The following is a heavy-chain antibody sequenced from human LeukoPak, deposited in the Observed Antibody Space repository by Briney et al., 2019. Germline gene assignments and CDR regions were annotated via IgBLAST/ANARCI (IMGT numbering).Heavy chain of an antibody. CDR2: INPSGGST. V-gene: IGHV1-46*01. Sequence: ASVKVSCKASGHTFTSYYMHWVRQAPGQGLECMGIINPSGGSTSYAQKFQGRVTMTRDTSTSTVYMELSSLRSEDTAVYYCARAIRHWMFAVDYWGQGTLVTVSS. CDR3: ARAIRHWMFAVDY. J-gene: IGHJ4*02. CDR1: GHTFTSYY. D-gene: IGHD2-2*03.